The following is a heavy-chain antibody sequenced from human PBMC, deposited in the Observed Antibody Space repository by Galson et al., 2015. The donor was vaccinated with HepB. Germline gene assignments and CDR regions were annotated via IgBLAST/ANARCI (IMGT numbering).Heavy chain of an antibody. Sequence: QSGAEVKKPGESLRISCKGSGYSFTSYWISWVRQMPGKGLEWMGRIDPSDSYTNYSPSFQGHVTISADKSISTAYLQWSSLKASDTRMYLCARNTHPAPPITMIVVAHFDYWGQGTLVTVSS. J-gene: IGHJ4*02. V-gene: IGHV5-10-1*01. CDR1: GYSFTSYW. CDR3: ARNTHPAPPITMIVVAHFDY. CDR2: IDPSDSYT. D-gene: IGHD3-22*01.